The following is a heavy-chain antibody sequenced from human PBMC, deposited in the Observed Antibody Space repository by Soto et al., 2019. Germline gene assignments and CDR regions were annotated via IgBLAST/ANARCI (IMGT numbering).Heavy chain of an antibody. CDR1: GYTLTDYY. D-gene: IGHD1-26*01. J-gene: IGHJ6*02. CDR3: ARSSGSYSYYGMDV. V-gene: IGHV1-2*02. Sequence: QLQLAQSGAEVKKPGASVKFSCKASGYTLTDYYIHWVRQAPGRGLEWMGWINPKTGDTYSAQNFQGRVTTTRDTSIDTGYMELSRLQSDDTAVYYCARSSGSYSYYGMDVWGQWNTLTVSS. CDR2: INPKTGDT.